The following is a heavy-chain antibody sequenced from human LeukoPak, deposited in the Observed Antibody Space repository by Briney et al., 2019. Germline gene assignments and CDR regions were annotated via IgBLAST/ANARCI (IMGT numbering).Heavy chain of an antibody. CDR2: IYSGGGT. Sequence: GGSLRLSCAASGFTVRNNYMSWVRQAPGKGLEWISVIYSGGGTSYADSVKGRFTISRDNSKNTPYLQMNSLSAEDTAVYYCARDVVWGQGALVTVSS. D-gene: IGHD2-15*01. V-gene: IGHV3-53*05. CDR3: ARDVV. J-gene: IGHJ4*02. CDR1: GFTVRNNY.